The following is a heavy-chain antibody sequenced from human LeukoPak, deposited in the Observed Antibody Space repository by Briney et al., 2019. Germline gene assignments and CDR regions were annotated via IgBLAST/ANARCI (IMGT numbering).Heavy chain of an antibody. D-gene: IGHD1-1*01. J-gene: IGHJ3*02. CDR3: VRETMYAFDM. Sequence: GGSLRLSCAASGFTFSCYSMNWVRQAPGKGLEWVSYISSSSSVLHYADSVKGRFTISRDNAKKSLYLQMNSLRDEDTAVYYCVRETMYAFDMWGQGTIVTVSS. V-gene: IGHV3-48*02. CDR2: ISSSSSVL. CDR1: GFTFSCYS.